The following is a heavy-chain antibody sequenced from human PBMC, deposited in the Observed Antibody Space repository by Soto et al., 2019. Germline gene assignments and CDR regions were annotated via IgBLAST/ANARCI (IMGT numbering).Heavy chain of an antibody. CDR3: AKDRDPYYYYYLMDV. V-gene: IGHV3-30*18. CDR1: GFAFDTYG. CDR2: MSYDGSKI. J-gene: IGHJ6*02. Sequence: PGGSLRLSCEASGFAFDTYGMYWVRQGAGQGLEWVATMSYDGSKIYYRDSVRGRFSISRDDSKRTLYLQMNSLRAEDTAVYYCAKDRDPYYYYYLMDVWGQGTTVTVSS.